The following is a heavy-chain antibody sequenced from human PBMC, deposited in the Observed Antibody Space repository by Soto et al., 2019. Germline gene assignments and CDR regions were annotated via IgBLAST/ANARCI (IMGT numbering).Heavy chain of an antibody. J-gene: IGHJ5*02. D-gene: IGHD3-16*01. CDR1: GFSLSDHF. Sequence: GSLRLSCVASGFSLSDHFMDWVRQAPGKGLEWVAVISYDGSDKYYADSVKGRFTISRDDSKNTLYLQMNSLRAEDTAVYYCAKTAGYDYVWGSSGLDPWGQGTLVTVSS. CDR3: AKTAGYDYVWGSSGLDP. V-gene: IGHV3-30*18. CDR2: ISYDGSDK.